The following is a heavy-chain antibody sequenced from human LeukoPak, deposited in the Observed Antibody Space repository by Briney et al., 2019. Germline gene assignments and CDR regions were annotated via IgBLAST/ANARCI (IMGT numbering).Heavy chain of an antibody. CDR1: GYTFTSYD. V-gene: IGHV7-4-1*02. CDR3: ARRGYCSSTSCYGNYYYYMDV. CDR2: INTNTGNP. D-gene: IGHD2-2*01. J-gene: IGHJ6*03. Sequence: ASVKVSCKASGYTFTSYDINWVRQAPGQGLEWMGWINTNTGNPTYAQGFTGRFVFSLDTSVSTAYLQISSLKAEDTAVYYCARRGYCSSTSCYGNYYYYMDVWGKGTTVTVSS.